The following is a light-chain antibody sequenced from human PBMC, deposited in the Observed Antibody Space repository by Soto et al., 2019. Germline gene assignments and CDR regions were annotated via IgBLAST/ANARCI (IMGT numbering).Light chain of an antibody. CDR1: QGISSW. CDR2: AAS. J-gene: IGKJ4*01. V-gene: IGKV1-12*01. CDR3: QQADSFPLT. Sequence: DIQMTQSPSSVSASVGDRVTITCRASQGISSWLAWYQHKPGKAPNLLTYAASILQSGVPSRFSGSGSGTDFTLTISNLQPEDFATYYCQQADSFPLTLGGGTKVEIK.